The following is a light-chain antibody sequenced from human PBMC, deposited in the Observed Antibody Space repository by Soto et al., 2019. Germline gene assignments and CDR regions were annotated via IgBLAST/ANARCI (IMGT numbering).Light chain of an antibody. CDR3: ISYTVSRSYV. J-gene: IGLJ1*01. V-gene: IGLV2-14*03. CDR2: SVS. CDR1: SSDIGAYDH. Sequence: QSVLTQPASVSGSPGQSITISCSGTSSDIGAYDHVAWFQQFPGKTPKLMIYSVSNRPSGVSYRFSGSKSGNTASLTISGLQAEDEADYYCISYTVSRSYVFGTGTQPTVL.